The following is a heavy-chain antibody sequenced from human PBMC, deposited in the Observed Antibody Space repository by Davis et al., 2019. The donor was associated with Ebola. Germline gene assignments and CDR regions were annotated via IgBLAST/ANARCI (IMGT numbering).Heavy chain of an antibody. V-gene: IGHV3-7*01. Sequence: PGGSLRLSCAASGFTFSNAWMSWIRQAPGKGPEWVAIIKEDGGEKYYVDSVKGRFTISRDNAKNSLYLQMNSLRAEDTAVYYCARDLIGAHQFGYWGQGTLVTVSS. CDR3: ARDLIGAHQFGY. CDR1: GFTFSNAW. D-gene: IGHD3-22*01. CDR2: IKEDGGEK. J-gene: IGHJ4*02.